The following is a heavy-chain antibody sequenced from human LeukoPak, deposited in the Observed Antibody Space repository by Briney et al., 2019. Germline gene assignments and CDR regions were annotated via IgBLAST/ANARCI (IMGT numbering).Heavy chain of an antibody. CDR3: ARVSVLMVYAIEGWEFDY. V-gene: IGHV4-39*07. CDR2: IYYSGST. CDR1: GGSISSSSYY. J-gene: IGHJ4*02. D-gene: IGHD2-8*01. Sequence: PSETPSLTCTVSGGSISSSSYYWGWIRQPPGKGLEWIGGIYYSGSTYYNPSLKSRVTISVDTSKNQFSLKLSSVTAADTAVYYCARVSVLMVYAIEGWEFDYWGQGTLVTVSS.